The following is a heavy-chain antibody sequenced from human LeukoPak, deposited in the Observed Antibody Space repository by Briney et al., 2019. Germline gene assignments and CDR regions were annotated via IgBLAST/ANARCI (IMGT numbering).Heavy chain of an antibody. V-gene: IGHV4-31*11. CDR2: IYYSGTA. J-gene: IGHJ4*02. CDR1: GYSISSGYY. CDR3: ARGPRQYGDYHVDS. Sequence: SETLSLTCGVSGYSISSGYYWSWIRQHPGKGLEWIGYIYYSGTAYYNPSLKSRITISVGTSKNQFSLRLSSVTAADTAVYYCARGPRQYGDYHVDSWGQGTLVTVSS. D-gene: IGHD4-17*01.